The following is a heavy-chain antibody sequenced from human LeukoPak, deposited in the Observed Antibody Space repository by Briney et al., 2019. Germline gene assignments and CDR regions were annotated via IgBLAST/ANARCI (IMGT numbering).Heavy chain of an antibody. Sequence: PGGSLRLSCAASGFTFSSYWIHWVRQAPGKGLVWVSRVISDGSGTLYADSVKGRFTISRDNAKNTLYLQMNSLRAEDTAVYYCTRSSAYSYGLSWGQGTLVTVSS. V-gene: IGHV3-74*01. J-gene: IGHJ4*02. D-gene: IGHD5-18*01. CDR2: VISDGSGT. CDR1: GFTFSSYW. CDR3: TRSSAYSYGLS.